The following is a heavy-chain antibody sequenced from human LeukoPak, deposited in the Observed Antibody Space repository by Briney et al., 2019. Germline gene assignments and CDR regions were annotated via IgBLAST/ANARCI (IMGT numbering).Heavy chain of an antibody. D-gene: IGHD3-10*01. CDR2: IYYSGST. CDR3: AYHGSGSYNWFDP. Sequence: PSETLSLTCTVSGGSVSSGSYYWSWIRQPPGKGLEWIGYIYYSGSTNYNPSLKSRVTISVDTSKNQFSLKLSSVTAADTAVYYRAYHGSGSYNWFDPWGQGTLVTVSS. J-gene: IGHJ5*02. CDR1: GGSVSSGSYY. V-gene: IGHV4-61*01.